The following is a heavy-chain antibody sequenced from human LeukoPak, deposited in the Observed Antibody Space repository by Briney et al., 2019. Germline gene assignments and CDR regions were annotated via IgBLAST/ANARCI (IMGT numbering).Heavy chain of an antibody. CDR2: IIPIFGTA. CDR1: GGTFSSYA. Sequence: SVKVSCKASGGTFSSYAISWVRQAPGQGLEWMGRIIPIFGTANYAQKFQGRVTITTDESTSTAYMELSSLRSEGTAVYYCARCAHYYDSSGDIKYYFNYWGQGTLVTVSS. J-gene: IGHJ4*02. D-gene: IGHD3-22*01. CDR3: ARCAHYYDSSGDIKYYFNY. V-gene: IGHV1-69*05.